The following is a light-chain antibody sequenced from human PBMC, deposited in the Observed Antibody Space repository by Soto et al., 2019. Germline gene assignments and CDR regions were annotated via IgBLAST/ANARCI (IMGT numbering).Light chain of an antibody. J-gene: IGLJ1*01. V-gene: IGLV1-44*01. CDR3: AAWDDSLNGYA. Sequence: QSVLTQPPSASGTPGQRVTISCSGSSSNIGINTVNWYQQLPGTAPKLLIYSNNQRPSGVPDRFSGSKSGTSASLAVSGLQSEDEADYYCAAWDDSLNGYAFGTGTKLTVL. CDR2: SNN. CDR1: SSNIGINT.